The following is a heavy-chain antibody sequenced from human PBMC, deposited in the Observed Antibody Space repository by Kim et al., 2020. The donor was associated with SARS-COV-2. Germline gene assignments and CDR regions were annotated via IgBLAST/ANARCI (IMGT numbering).Heavy chain of an antibody. Sequence: GGSLRLSCAASGFTFSDYYMSWIRQAPGKGLEWVSYISSSSSYTNYADSVKGRFTISRDNAKNSLYLQMNSLRAEDTAVYYCARDLYSGSNYYGMDVWGQGTTVTVSS. V-gene: IGHV3-11*06. CDR1: GFTFSDYY. CDR3: ARDLYSGSNYYGMDV. J-gene: IGHJ6*02. D-gene: IGHD5-12*01. CDR2: ISSSSSYT.